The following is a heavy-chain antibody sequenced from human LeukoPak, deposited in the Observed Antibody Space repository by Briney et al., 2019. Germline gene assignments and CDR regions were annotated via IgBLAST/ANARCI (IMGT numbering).Heavy chain of an antibody. CDR1: GGTFSSYA. CDR2: IIPIFGTA. Sequence: ASVKVSCKASGGTFSSYAISWVRQAPGQGLEWMGGIIPIFGTANYAQKFQGRVTITADKSTSTAYMELSSLRSEDTAVYYCARGRRGWLRFQLVRAFPLDYWGQGTLVTVSS. D-gene: IGHD5-12*01. CDR3: ARGRRGWLRFQLVRAFPLDY. V-gene: IGHV1-69*06. J-gene: IGHJ4*02.